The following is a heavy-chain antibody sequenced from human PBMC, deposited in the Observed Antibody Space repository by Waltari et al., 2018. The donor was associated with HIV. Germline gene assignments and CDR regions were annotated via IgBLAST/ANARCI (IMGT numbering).Heavy chain of an antibody. J-gene: IGHJ3*02. V-gene: IGHV3-53*01. CDR1: GFTVSSNY. CDR3: ARENVAVAGTGAFDI. Sequence: EVQLVESGGGLIQPGGSLRLSCAASGFTVSSNYMTWVRQATGRGLEWLSVIYSGDATYYADSVKGRFTISRDKSKNMVFLQMNSLRAEDTAIYYCARENVAVAGTGAFDIWGQGTLVTVS. CDR2: IYSGDAT. D-gene: IGHD6-19*01.